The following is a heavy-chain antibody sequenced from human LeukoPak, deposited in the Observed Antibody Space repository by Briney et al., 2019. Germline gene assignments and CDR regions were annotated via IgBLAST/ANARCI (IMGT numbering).Heavy chain of an antibody. CDR3: AREQPPGVYFDY. V-gene: IGHV3-53*01. Sequence: PGRSLRLSCTASGFTFGDYAMSWVRQAPGKGVEWVSIIYTDGGTYYADSVKGRFTISRDNSKNTLYLQMNSLRADDTAVYYCAREQPPGVYFDYWGQGTLVTVSS. J-gene: IGHJ4*02. CDR1: GFTFGDYA. CDR2: IYTDGGT. D-gene: IGHD3-10*01.